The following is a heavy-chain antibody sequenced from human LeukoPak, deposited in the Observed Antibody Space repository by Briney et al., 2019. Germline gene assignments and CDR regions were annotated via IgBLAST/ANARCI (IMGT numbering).Heavy chain of an antibody. J-gene: IGHJ4*02. V-gene: IGHV3-30*04. D-gene: IGHD4-17*01. CDR2: ISFDGTNK. CDR3: PTDYGDYEPIDY. Sequence: PGRSLRLSCTASGVTLSNYAMHWVRRPPGRGLEWVAVISFDGTNKYYGDSVEGRFSVSRDNSKNTLYLQMNSLRPDDTAMYYCPTDYGDYEPIDYWGQGTLVTVSS. CDR1: GVTLSNYA.